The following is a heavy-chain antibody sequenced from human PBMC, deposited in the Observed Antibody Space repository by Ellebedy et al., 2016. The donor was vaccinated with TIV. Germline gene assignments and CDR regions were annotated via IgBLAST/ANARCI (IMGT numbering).Heavy chain of an antibody. CDR1: GFTFSSYD. J-gene: IGHJ2*01. Sequence: GESLKISCAASGFTFSSYDMRWVRPAPAKGQVWVASIKQDGSEKYYVDSVKGRFTIPRDNSKNTLYLQMNSLRAEDTAVYYCARVYYDSSGYYDLRNWYFDLWGRGTLVTVSS. CDR3: ARVYYDSSGYYDLRNWYFDL. D-gene: IGHD3-22*01. V-gene: IGHV3-7*01. CDR2: IKQDGSEK.